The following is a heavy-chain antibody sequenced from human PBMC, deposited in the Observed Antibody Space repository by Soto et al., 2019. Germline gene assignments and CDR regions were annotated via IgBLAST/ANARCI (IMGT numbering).Heavy chain of an antibody. CDR3: ARRRVIAHQSLDY. V-gene: IGHV3-30*03. CDR2: ISSDGSDK. CDR1: RFTFINYG. Sequence: QVQLVESGGGVVQPGRSLRLSCAASRFTFINYGMHWVRQAPGKGLEWVAAISSDGSDKYYLDYVKGRFTISRDNSKNTLHLEMISLRAEDTAVYYCARRRVIAHQSLDYWGLGKLVTVSS. D-gene: IGHD3-16*02. J-gene: IGHJ4*02.